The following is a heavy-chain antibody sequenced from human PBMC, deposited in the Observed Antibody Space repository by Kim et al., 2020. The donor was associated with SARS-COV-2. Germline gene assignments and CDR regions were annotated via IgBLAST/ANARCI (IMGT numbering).Heavy chain of an antibody. Sequence: GGSLRLSCSTSGFTFSRRWMHWVRQAPGKGLEWVSTINPDGSIKRYTDSMKGRITISRDNADNTMYLQVSSLRAEDTAMYHCTKDISRAFDIWGQGTLVTVSS. CDR3: TKDISRAFDI. D-gene: IGHD3-9*01. CDR2: INPDGSIK. V-gene: IGHV3-74*01. CDR1: GFTFSRRW. J-gene: IGHJ3*02.